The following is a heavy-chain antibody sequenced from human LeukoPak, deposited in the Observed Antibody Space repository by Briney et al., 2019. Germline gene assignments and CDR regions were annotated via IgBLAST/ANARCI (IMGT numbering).Heavy chain of an antibody. D-gene: IGHD4-23*01. CDR2: IYPGDPDT. V-gene: IGHV5-51*01. CDR1: GYSFTSYW. Sequence: PGESLKISCKGSGYSFTSYWIGWVRQMPGKGLEWMGIIYPGDPDTRYSPSFQGQVTISADKSISTAYLQWSSLKASDTAMYYCARRPTVVTTRGYFDYWGQGTLVTVSS. J-gene: IGHJ4*02. CDR3: ARRPTVVTTRGYFDY.